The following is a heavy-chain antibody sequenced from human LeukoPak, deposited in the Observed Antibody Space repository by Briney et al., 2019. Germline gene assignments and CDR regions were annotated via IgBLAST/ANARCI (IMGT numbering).Heavy chain of an antibody. Sequence: GGSLRLSCAASGFTFSTYAMGWVRQAPGKGLEWVSAISAGGGSTYYPDFVRGRFTISRDNSKNTLYLQMTSLKAEDTAVYYCARGRSGAIDFDYWGQGTLVTVSS. CDR3: ARGRSGAIDFDY. CDR2: ISAGGGST. D-gene: IGHD1-26*01. CDR1: GFTFSTYA. V-gene: IGHV3-23*01. J-gene: IGHJ4*02.